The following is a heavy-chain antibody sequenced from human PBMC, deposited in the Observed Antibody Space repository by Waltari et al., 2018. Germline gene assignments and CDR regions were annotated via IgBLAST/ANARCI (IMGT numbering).Heavy chain of an antibody. V-gene: IGHV1-69-2*01. J-gene: IGHJ3*02. CDR1: GYPFSDYY. CDR2: VDPEDGET. D-gene: IGHD1-26*01. CDR3: ATVLGATGAFDI. Sequence: EVQLVQSGAEGKKPGATVTISCTGSGYPFSDYYMHWVQQAPGKGLEWMGLVDPEDGETIYAEKFQGRVTITADTSTDTAYMELSSLRSEDTAVYYCATVLGATGAFDIWGQGTMVTVSS.